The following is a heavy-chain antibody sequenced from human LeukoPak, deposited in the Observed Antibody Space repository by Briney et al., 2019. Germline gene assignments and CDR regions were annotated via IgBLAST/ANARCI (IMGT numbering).Heavy chain of an antibody. D-gene: IGHD1-26*01. CDR1: GFTFSSFS. CDR2: TSSSSAYT. CDR3: VKDRTINGRSSPFDS. Sequence: GGSLRLSCAASGFTFSSFSMIWVRQAPGKGLEWVSSTSSSSAYTFYAESGKGRFTISRDNAKNSLFLQMNSLRAEDTAMYYCVKDRTINGRSSPFDSWGQGTLVTVSS. J-gene: IGHJ4*02. V-gene: IGHV3-21*04.